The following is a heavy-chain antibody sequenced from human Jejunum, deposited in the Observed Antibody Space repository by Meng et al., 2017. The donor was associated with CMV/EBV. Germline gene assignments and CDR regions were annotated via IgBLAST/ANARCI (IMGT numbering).Heavy chain of an antibody. CDR2: VYSGGSI. CDR3: ARGGRTLWGGGTAFDI. J-gene: IGHJ3*02. V-gene: IGHV3-53*01. CDR1: GLSVSSNY. Sequence: GLSVSSNYMSWVRQAPGKGLEWVSSVYSGGSIDYVGSVKGRFTISRDRSKNMVYLQMNSLRVEDTAVYYCARGGRTLWGGGTAFDIWGQGTTVTVSS. D-gene: IGHD2-15*01.